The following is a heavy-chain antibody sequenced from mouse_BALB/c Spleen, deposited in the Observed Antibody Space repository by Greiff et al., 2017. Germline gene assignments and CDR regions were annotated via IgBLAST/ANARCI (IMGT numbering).Heavy chain of an antibody. V-gene: IGHV1S135*01. CDR1: GYSFTDYN. D-gene: IGHD2-4*01. Sequence: EVKLQESGPELVKPGASVKVSCKASGYSFTDYNMYWVKQSHGKSLEWSGDIDPYKGGTSYNQKFKGKATLTVDKSSSTAFMHLNSLTSEDSAVYDCARPIYYDYDGAWFAYCGQVTLVTVSA. J-gene: IGHJ3*01. CDR2: IDPYKGGT. CDR3: ARPIYYDYDGAWFAY.